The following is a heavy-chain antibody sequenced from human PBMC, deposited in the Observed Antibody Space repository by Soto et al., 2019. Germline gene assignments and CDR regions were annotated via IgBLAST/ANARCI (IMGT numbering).Heavy chain of an antibody. CDR1: GGTFSSYA. J-gene: IGHJ6*02. Sequence: QVQLVQSGAEVKKPGSSVKVSCKASGGTFSSYAISWVRQAPGQGLEWMGGIIPISETTNYAQKFQGRVTITADESKSTAYMELSSLGSEDTAVYYCARSQGSSTSLEIYYYYYYGMDVWGQGTTVTVSS. D-gene: IGHD2-2*01. V-gene: IGHV1-69*01. CDR3: ARSQGSSTSLEIYYYYYYGMDV. CDR2: IIPISETT.